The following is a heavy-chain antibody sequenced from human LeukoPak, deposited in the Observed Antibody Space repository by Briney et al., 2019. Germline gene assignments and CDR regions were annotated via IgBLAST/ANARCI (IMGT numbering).Heavy chain of an antibody. V-gene: IGHV3-23*01. Sequence: PGGSLRLSCAASGFTFSSYAMSWVRQAPGKGLEWVSAISGSGGSTYYADSVKGRFTISRDNSKNTLYLKMNSLRAEDTAVYYCAKVMGYSSSWYRDYFDYWGQGTLVTVSS. CDR2: ISGSGGST. CDR3: AKVMGYSSSWYRDYFDY. CDR1: GFTFSSYA. J-gene: IGHJ4*02. D-gene: IGHD6-13*01.